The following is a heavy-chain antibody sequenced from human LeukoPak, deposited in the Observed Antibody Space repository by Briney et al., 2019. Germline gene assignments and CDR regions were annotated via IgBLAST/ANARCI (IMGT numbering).Heavy chain of an antibody. CDR2: ISGSGVNT. Sequence: GGSLRLSCAASGXTFSNYAMSWVRQAPGKGLEWVSTISGSGVNTYNADAVKGRFTISRDNSKNTLCLQMNSLTAEDTAVYYCAKALIAATGTLADYWGLGTLVTVSS. V-gene: IGHV3-23*01. CDR3: AKALIAATGTLADY. CDR1: GXTFSNYA. J-gene: IGHJ4*02. D-gene: IGHD6-13*01.